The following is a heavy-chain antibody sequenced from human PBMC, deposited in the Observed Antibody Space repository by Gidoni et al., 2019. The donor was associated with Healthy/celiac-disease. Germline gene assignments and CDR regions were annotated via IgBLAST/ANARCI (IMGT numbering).Heavy chain of an antibody. CDR3: ARGSPVLHSSSWIDYFDY. CDR1: GDSVSSNSAA. V-gene: IGHV6-1*01. J-gene: IGHJ4*02. D-gene: IGHD6-13*01. Sequence: QVQLQQSGPGLVKPSQTLSLTCAISGDSVSSNSAAWNWIRQSPSRGLEWLGRTYYRSKWYNDYAVSVKSRITINPDTSKNQFSLQLNSVTPEDTAVYYCARGSPVLHSSSWIDYFDYWGQGTLVTVSS. CDR2: TYYRSKWYN.